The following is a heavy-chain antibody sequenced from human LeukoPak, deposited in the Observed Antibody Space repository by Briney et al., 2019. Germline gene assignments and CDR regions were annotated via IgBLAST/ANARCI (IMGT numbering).Heavy chain of an antibody. D-gene: IGHD5-18*01. CDR1: GFTFSSYG. Sequence: PGGSLRLSCAASGFTFSSYGMDWVRQAPGKGLEWVALIRYDGSKQDYTDSVKGRFTISRDNSKNTLHLQMNSLRAEDTAVYYCARTGDTERFDYWGQGTLVTVSS. CDR2: IRYDGSKQ. J-gene: IGHJ4*02. CDR3: ARTGDTERFDY. V-gene: IGHV3-33*01.